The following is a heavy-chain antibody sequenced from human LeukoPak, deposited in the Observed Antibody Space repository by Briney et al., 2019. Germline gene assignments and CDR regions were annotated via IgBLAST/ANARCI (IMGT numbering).Heavy chain of an antibody. CDR3: ARDHEDTAMAPLWFSWYYYYYMDV. CDR2: ISYDGSNK. CDR1: GFTFSSYA. Sequence: GGSLRLSCAASGFTFSSYAVHWVRQAPGKGLEWVAVISYDGSNKYYADSVKGRFTISRDNSKNTLYLQMNSLRAEDTAVYYCARDHEDTAMAPLWFSWYYYYYMDVWGKGTTVTVSS. V-gene: IGHV3-30*04. D-gene: IGHD5-18*01. J-gene: IGHJ6*03.